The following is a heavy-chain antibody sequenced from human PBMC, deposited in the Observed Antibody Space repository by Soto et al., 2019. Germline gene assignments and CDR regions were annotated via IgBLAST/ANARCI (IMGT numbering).Heavy chain of an antibody. D-gene: IGHD2-2*02. V-gene: IGHV1-2*04. CDR3: ARGLGGRDIVVVPAAIRKLYYYYGMDV. CDR1: GYTFTGYY. Sequence: ASVKVSCKXSGYTFTGYYMHWVRQAPGQGLEWMGWINPNSGGTNYAQKFQGWVTMTRDTSISTAYMELSRLRSDDTAVYYCARGLGGRDIVVVPAAIRKLYYYYGMDVWGQGTTVTVSS. CDR2: INPNSGGT. J-gene: IGHJ6*02.